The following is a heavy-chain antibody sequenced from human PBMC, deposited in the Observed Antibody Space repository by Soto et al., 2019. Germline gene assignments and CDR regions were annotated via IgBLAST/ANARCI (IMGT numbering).Heavy chain of an antibody. CDR3: ARRWVVNGDSLDY. Sequence: QVQLQESGPGLVKPSGTLSLTCAVSTGSISSTTWWTWVRQSPGKTLEWIGEVYQSGITTYHPSLDSRVTISIDKSKSQFSLQLTSVTAADTAVYYCARRWVVNGDSLDYWGPGTLVTVSS. CDR1: TGSISSTTW. V-gene: IGHV4-4*02. D-gene: IGHD4-17*01. J-gene: IGHJ4*02. CDR2: VYQSGIT.